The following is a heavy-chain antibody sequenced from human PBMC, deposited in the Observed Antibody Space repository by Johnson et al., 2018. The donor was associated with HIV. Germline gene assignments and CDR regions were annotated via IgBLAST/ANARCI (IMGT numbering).Heavy chain of an antibody. D-gene: IGHD4-17*01. Sequence: QVQLVESGGGVVQPGRSLRLSCAASGFTFSSYVMHWVRQAPGKGLEWVALISYDGSNKYYADSVKGRFTISRENAKNSLYLQMNSLRAGDTAVYYCARDNGEDAFDIWGQGTMVTVSS. CDR2: ISYDGSNK. J-gene: IGHJ3*02. CDR1: GFTFSSYV. V-gene: IGHV3-30*14. CDR3: ARDNGEDAFDI.